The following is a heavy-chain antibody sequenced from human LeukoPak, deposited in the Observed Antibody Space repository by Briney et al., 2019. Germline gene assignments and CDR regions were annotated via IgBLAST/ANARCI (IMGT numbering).Heavy chain of an antibody. CDR2: MYSSGST. V-gene: IGHV4-39*07. CDR1: GGSISSSSYY. D-gene: IGHD2-15*01. Sequence: SETLSLTCTVSGGSISSSSYYWGWIRQPLGKGLEWIGSMYSSGSTYYNPSLKSRVTISVDTSKNQFSLKLSSVTAADTAVYYCARGYCSGGSCYSYYYYNYMDVWGKGTTVTVSS. CDR3: ARGYCSGGSCYSYYYYNYMDV. J-gene: IGHJ6*03.